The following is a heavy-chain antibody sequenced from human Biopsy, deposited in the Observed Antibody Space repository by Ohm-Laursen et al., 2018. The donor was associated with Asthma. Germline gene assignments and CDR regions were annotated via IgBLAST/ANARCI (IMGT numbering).Heavy chain of an antibody. Sequence: SVTLSLTCSMYGLSSSAYYWTWIRQTPGKGLEWIGESDHRGNTNTNATLKSRVTISKAKSANEFSLKMKSVTAADTEIYYCARGPEWSGLDIWGQGTTVTVSS. CDR1: GLSSSAYY. V-gene: IGHV4-34*01. CDR2: SDHRGNT. CDR3: ARGPEWSGLDI. J-gene: IGHJ6*02. D-gene: IGHD3-3*01.